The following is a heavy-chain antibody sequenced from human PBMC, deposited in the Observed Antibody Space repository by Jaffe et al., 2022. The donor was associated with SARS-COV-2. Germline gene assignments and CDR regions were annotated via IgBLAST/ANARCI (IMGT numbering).Heavy chain of an antibody. CDR1: GFTFDDYA. CDR2: ISWNSGSI. CDR3: AKAQGYCSSTSCRDAFDI. V-gene: IGHV3-9*01. J-gene: IGHJ3*02. Sequence: EVQLVESGGGLVQPGRSLRLSCAASGFTFDDYAMHWVRQAPGKGLEWVSGISWNSGSIGYADSVKGRFTISRDNAKNSLYLQMNSLRAEDTALYYCAKAQGYCSSTSCRDAFDIWGQGTMVTVSS. D-gene: IGHD2-2*01.